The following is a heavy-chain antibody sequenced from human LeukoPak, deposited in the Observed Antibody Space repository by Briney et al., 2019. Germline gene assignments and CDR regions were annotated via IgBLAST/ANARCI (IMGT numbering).Heavy chain of an antibody. CDR1: GITLSNYG. Sequence: GGSLRLSCAVSGITLSNYGMSWVRQAPGKGLEWVAGLSDSGGGTNYADSVQGRFTISRDNPKNTLYLQMNSLRAEDTAVYFCAKRGVVIRVFLVGFHKEAYYFDSWGQGALVTVSS. J-gene: IGHJ4*02. D-gene: IGHD3-10*01. V-gene: IGHV3-23*01. CDR2: LSDSGGGT. CDR3: AKRGVVIRVFLVGFHKEAYYFDS.